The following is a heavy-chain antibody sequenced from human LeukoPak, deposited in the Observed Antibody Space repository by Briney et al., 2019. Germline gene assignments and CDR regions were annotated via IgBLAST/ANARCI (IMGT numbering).Heavy chain of an antibody. J-gene: IGHJ5*02. Sequence: ASVKVSCKASGYTFTSYGISWVRQAPGQGLEWMGWISAYNGNTNYAQKLQGRVTMTTDTSTSTAYMELRSLRSDDTAVYYCARVWPTFPSSGWYVGAPVWFDPWGQGTLVTVSS. D-gene: IGHD6-19*01. CDR1: GYTFTSYG. CDR3: ARVWPTFPSSGWYVGAPVWFDP. CDR2: ISAYNGNT. V-gene: IGHV1-18*01.